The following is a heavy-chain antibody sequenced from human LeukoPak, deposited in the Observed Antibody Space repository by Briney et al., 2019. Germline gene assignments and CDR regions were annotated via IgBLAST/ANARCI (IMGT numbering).Heavy chain of an antibody. Sequence: GGSLRLSCAASGFTFSDYYMSWIRQAPGKGLEWVSYISRSASAIYYADSVKGRFTISRDDSKNTLYLQMNSLRAEDTAVYYCARVMSAAGNAFDIWGQGTMVTVSS. J-gene: IGHJ3*02. CDR1: GFTFSDYY. D-gene: IGHD6-13*01. V-gene: IGHV3-11*04. CDR3: ARVMSAAGNAFDI. CDR2: ISRSASAI.